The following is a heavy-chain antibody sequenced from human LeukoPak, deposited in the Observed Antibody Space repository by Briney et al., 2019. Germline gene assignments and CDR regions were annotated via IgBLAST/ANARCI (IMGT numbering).Heavy chain of an antibody. Sequence: ASVKVSCKASGGTFSSYAISWVRQAPGQGLEWMGGIIPIFGTANYAQKFQGRVTITADESTSTAYMELSSLRSEDTAVYYCAREGVTIFGLVRTQTTKSPHRFDPWGQGTLVTVSS. CDR3: AREGVTIFGLVRTQTTKSPHRFDP. CDR2: IIPIFGTA. CDR1: GGTFSSYA. D-gene: IGHD3-3*01. J-gene: IGHJ5*02. V-gene: IGHV1-69*13.